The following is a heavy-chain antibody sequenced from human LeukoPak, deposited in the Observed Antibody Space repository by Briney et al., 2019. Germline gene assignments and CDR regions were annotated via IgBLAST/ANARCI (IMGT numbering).Heavy chain of an antibody. CDR2: IYYSGST. Sequence: SETLSLTCTVSGGSISSYYWSWIRQPPGKGLERIGYIYYSGSTNYNPSLKSRVTISVDTSKNQFSLKLSSVTAADTAVYYCARFKSGYSFDYWGQGTLVTVPS. D-gene: IGHD3-3*01. V-gene: IGHV4-59*01. CDR3: ARFKSGYSFDY. CDR1: GGSISSYY. J-gene: IGHJ4*02.